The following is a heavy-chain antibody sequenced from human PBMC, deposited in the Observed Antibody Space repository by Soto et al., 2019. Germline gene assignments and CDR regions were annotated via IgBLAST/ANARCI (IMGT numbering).Heavy chain of an antibody. CDR1: GYTFTSYG. CDR2: ISAYNGNT. J-gene: IGHJ4*02. D-gene: IGHD3-22*01. V-gene: IGHV1-18*01. Sequence: GASVKVSCKASGYTFTSYGISWVRQAPGQGLEWMGWISAYNGNTNYAQKLQGRVTVTTDTSTSTAYMELRSLRSDDTAVYYCARTVYYDSSGYYYSSGLTPGLFDYWGQGTLVTVSS. CDR3: ARTVYYDSSGYYYSSGLTPGLFDY.